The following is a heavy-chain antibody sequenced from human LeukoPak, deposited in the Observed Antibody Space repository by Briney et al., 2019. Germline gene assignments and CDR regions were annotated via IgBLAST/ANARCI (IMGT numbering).Heavy chain of an antibody. D-gene: IGHD2-2*02. J-gene: IGHJ6*03. V-gene: IGHV1-69*13. Sequence: GASVKVSCKASGGTFNSNTLNWVRQAPGQGLEWMGGIIPIIPSEDYAQKFQGRVTITADESTNTAYMELRNLRSEDTAVYYCARGIVVVPAAIRRGSGYYYMDVWGKGTTVTVSS. CDR1: GGTFNSNT. CDR2: IIPIIPSE. CDR3: ARGIVVVPAAIRRGSGYYYMDV.